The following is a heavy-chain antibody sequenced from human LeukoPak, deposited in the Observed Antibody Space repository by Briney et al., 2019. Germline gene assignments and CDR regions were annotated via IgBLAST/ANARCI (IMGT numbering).Heavy chain of an antibody. D-gene: IGHD1-14*01. V-gene: IGHV3-33*01. CDR3: ARDITSHYFDY. J-gene: IGHJ4*02. CDR1: GFTFTRHG. CDR2: IWYDGSDK. Sequence: GGSLRLSCSASGFTFTRHGMHWVRQAPGKGLEWVAVIWYDGSDKYYTDSVKGRSTISRDNSRNTLYLQMNSLRVDDTAIYYCARDITSHYFDYCGQGALVTVSS.